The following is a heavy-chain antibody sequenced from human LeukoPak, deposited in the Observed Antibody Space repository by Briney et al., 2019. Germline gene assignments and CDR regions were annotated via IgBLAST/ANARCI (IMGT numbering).Heavy chain of an antibody. J-gene: IGHJ4*02. CDR2: ISSRGNT. CDR1: GGSMSSGGDY. V-gene: IGHV4-31*03. D-gene: IGHD6-6*01. CDR3: ARGPSFGSSSRFDS. Sequence: SQTLSLTCTVSGGSMSSGGDYWTWIRHHPGKGLEWIGYISSRGNTYYNPSLKSRLTISLDTSKSQFSLQLTSATAADTAVYYCARGPSFGSSSRFDSWGQGTLVTVSS.